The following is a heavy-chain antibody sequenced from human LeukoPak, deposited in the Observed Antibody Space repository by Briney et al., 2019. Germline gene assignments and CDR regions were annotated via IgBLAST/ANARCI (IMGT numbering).Heavy chain of an antibody. CDR2: IWYDGSNK. CDR3: ARAWELLHPFDY. J-gene: IGHJ4*02. CDR1: GFTFSNHG. Sequence: PGGSLRLSCAASGFTFSNHGMHWVRQAPGKGLEWVAFIWYDGSNKYYADSVKGRFTISRDNAKNSLFLQMNSLRAEDTAVYYCARAWELLHPFDYWGQGTLVTVSS. V-gene: IGHV3-33*01. D-gene: IGHD1-26*01.